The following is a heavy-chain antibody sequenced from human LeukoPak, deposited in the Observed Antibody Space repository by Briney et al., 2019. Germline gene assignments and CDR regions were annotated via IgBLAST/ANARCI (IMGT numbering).Heavy chain of an antibody. CDR3: ARDMARGRGNAFDI. V-gene: IGHV3-11*01. J-gene: IGHJ3*02. Sequence: GGSLRLSCAASGFTFSDYYMSWIRQAPGKGLEWVSYISSSGSTIYYADSVKGRFTISRGNAKNSLYLQMNSLRAEDTAVYYCARDMARGRGNAFDIWGQGTMVTVSS. CDR1: GFTFSDYY. D-gene: IGHD1-26*01. CDR2: ISSSGSTI.